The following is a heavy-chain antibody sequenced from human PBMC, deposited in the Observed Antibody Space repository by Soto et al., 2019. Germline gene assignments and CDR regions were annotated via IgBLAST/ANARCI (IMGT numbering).Heavy chain of an antibody. V-gene: IGHV3-23*01. CDR3: AKDYLPFRDIWSDVGVDY. Sequence: EVQLLESGGGLVRPGGSLRLSCAASGFTFSSNAMYWVRQAPGKGLEWVSTISGDSRTTHYADSVKGRFAISRDNSKNTLFLQMSSLMADDTAVDYCAKDYLPFRDIWSDVGVDYWGQGTLVTVSS. J-gene: IGHJ4*02. D-gene: IGHD1-1*01. CDR2: ISGDSRTT. CDR1: GFTFSSNA.